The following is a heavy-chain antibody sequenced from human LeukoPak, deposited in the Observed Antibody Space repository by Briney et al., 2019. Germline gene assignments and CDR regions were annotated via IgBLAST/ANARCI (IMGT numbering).Heavy chain of an antibody. CDR1: GFTFSRNS. V-gene: IGHV3-21*01. CDR2: ITTSSTYT. CDR3: ARDPYSGTYGNTYYYYMDV. D-gene: IGHD1-26*01. J-gene: IGHJ6*03. Sequence: GGSLRLSCAASGFTFSRNSMNWVRQAPGKGLEWVSSITTSSTYTFYADSVKGRFTISRDNARNSLYLQMNSLRVEDTAVYYCARDPYSGTYGNTYYYYMDVWGKGTTVTISS.